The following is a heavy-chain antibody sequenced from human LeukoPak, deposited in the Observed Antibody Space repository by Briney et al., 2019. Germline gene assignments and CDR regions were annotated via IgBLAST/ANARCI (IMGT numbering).Heavy chain of an antibody. CDR3: AKFGSRLRSYYYYMDV. CDR2: ISWNSGSI. CDR1: GFTFDDYA. J-gene: IGHJ6*03. V-gene: IGHV3-9*01. D-gene: IGHD3-10*01. Sequence: PGGSLRLSCAASGFTFDDYAMHWVRQAPGKGLEWVSGISWNSGSIGYADPVKGRFTISRDNAKNSLYLQMNSLRPEDTAVYYCAKFGSRLRSYYYYMDVWGKGTTVTISS.